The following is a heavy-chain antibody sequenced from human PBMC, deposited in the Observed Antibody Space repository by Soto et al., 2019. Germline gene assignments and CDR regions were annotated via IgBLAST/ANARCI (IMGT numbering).Heavy chain of an antibody. CDR1: EFHFSSYS. Sequence: PGGSLRLSCAASEFHFSSYSMNWVRQAPGKGLEWVSSISSSSSYIYYADSVKGRFTISRDNAKNSLYLQMNSLRADDTAVYYCAKPIVATITTHQEARYYFGVDVWGQGTTVIVSS. CDR3: AKPIVATITTHQEARYYFGVDV. D-gene: IGHD5-12*01. CDR2: ISSSSSYI. J-gene: IGHJ6*02. V-gene: IGHV3-21*01.